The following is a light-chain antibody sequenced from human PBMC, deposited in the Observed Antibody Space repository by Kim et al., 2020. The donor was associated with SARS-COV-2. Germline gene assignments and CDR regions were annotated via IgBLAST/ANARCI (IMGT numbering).Light chain of an antibody. CDR2: RNN. J-gene: IGLJ3*02. Sequence: GQTATISCSGTSSNIGSTYVYWYQQLPGTAPTLLIYRNNQRPSGFPDRFSGSKSGTSASLAISGLRSEDEADYYCAAWDDSLSGWVFGGGTQLTVL. CDR3: AAWDDSLSGWV. CDR1: SSNIGSTY. V-gene: IGLV1-47*01.